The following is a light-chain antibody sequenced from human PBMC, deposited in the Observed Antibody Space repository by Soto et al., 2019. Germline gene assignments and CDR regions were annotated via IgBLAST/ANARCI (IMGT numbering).Light chain of an antibody. V-gene: IGKV1-33*01. CDR1: QNITNN. CDR3: QKYYGSPPLP. Sequence: DIQMTQSPSSLSASIGDRVTITCQASQNITNNLSWYQQKPGKAPNLLIYHASKLAKGVTSRFSGSGSGTDFSFIIPPLQREDLPTYYCQKYYGSPPLPFGQGTGLEIK. CDR2: HAS. J-gene: IGKJ5*01.